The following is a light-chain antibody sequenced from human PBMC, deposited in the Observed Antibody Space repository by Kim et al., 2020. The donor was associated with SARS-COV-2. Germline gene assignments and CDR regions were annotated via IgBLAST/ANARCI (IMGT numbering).Light chain of an antibody. Sequence: QSALTQPASVSGSPGQSITISCTGTSSDVGGYNYVSWYQQHPGKAPKLMIYDVSRRPSGVSSHFSGSKSGNTASLTISGLQAEDEADYYCSSYTSSSTWVFGGGTQLTVL. V-gene: IGLV2-14*01. CDR3: SSYTSSSTWV. J-gene: IGLJ3*02. CDR1: SSDVGGYNY. CDR2: DVS.